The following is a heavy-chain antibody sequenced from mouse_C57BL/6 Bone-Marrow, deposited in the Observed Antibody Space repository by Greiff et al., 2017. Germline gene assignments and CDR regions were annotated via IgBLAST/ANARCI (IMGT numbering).Heavy chain of an antibody. Sequence: EVMLVESGGGLVQSGRSLRLSCATSGFTFSDFYMEWVRQAPGKGLEWIAASRNKANDYTTEYSASVKGRFIVSRDTSQSILYLQMNALRAEDTAFYYCARDPYYGSSYWYFDVWGTGTTVTVSS. V-gene: IGHV7-1*01. J-gene: IGHJ1*03. CDR3: ARDPYYGSSYWYFDV. CDR2: SRNKANDYTT. D-gene: IGHD1-1*01. CDR1: GFTFSDFY.